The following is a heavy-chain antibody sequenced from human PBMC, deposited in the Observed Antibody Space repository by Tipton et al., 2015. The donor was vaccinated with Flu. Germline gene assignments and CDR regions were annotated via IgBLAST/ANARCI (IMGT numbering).Heavy chain of an antibody. Sequence: TLSLTCSVSGDSIGSRYFWGWLRQPPGGGLEWIGNIHPSGGAYYNPSLKSRATISVDTSKIQFSLKLSSVTAADTTVYYCARDGYYYYYYGMDVWGQGTTVTVSS. D-gene: IGHD2-2*03. CDR1: GDSIGSRYF. CDR3: ARDGYYYYYYGMDV. V-gene: IGHV4-38-2*02. CDR2: IHPSGGA. J-gene: IGHJ6*02.